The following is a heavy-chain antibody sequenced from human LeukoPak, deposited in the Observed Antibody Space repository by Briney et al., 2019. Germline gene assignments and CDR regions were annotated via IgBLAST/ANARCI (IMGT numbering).Heavy chain of an antibody. V-gene: IGHV3-11*04. J-gene: IGHJ4*02. CDR3: GRGNYGIDY. Sequence: PGGSLRLSCAASGFTFSDYYMTWIRQTPGKGLEWVSYISSSGSHIDHADSMKGRFTISRDNAKNSLYLQMTSLRAEDTAVYYCGRGNYGIDYWGPGTLVTVSS. D-gene: IGHD4-17*01. CDR1: GFTFSDYY. CDR2: ISSSGSHI.